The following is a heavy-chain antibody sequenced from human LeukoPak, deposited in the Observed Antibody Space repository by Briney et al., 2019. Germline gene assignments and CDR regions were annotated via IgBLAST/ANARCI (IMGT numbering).Heavy chain of an antibody. CDR3: AREGLGG. D-gene: IGHD3-16*01. Sequence: SETLSLTCAVYGGSFSGYYWSWIRQPPGKGLEWIGEINHSGSTNYNSSLKSRVTISVDTSKNQFSLKLSSVTAADTAVYYCAREGLGGWGQGTLVTVSS. V-gene: IGHV4-34*01. J-gene: IGHJ4*02. CDR2: INHSGST. CDR1: GGSFSGYY.